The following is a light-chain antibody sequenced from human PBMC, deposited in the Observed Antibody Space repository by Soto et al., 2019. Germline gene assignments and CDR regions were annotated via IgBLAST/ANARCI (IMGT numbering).Light chain of an antibody. CDR1: SSNIEFNY. J-gene: IGLJ2*01. CDR3: ATWDDSRSVVV. Sequence: QSVLTQPPSASGTPGQGVTISCSGSSSNIEFNYVYWYQYLPGTAPKLLIYRNDQRPSGVPDRFYGSKSGATASLAISGLRSEDEAEYSCATWDDSRSVVVFGGGTKLTVL. CDR2: RND. V-gene: IGLV1-47*01.